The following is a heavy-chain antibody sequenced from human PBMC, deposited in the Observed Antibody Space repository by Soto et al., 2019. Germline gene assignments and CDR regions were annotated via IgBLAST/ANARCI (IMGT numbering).Heavy chain of an antibody. Sequence: EVQLVESGGGLVQPGESLRLSCTASGITFSSYSMNWVRQAPGKGLEWLSYISSSKTTYADPVNGRFTISRDNAKNSVYLQMNSLRDEDTAVYYCVGDQDVHTPMGHGNYWGRGTRVTVSS. CDR3: VGDQDVHTPMGHGNY. CDR2: ISSSKTT. V-gene: IGHV3-48*02. D-gene: IGHD3-10*01. CDR1: GITFSSYS. J-gene: IGHJ4*02.